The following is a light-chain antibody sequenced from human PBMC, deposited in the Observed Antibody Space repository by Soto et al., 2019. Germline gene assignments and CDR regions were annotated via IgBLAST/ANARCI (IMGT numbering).Light chain of an antibody. J-gene: IGKJ1*01. CDR1: QSVSNN. CDR3: QQYNNWPPWT. CDR2: GAS. V-gene: IGKV3-15*01. Sequence: EIVLTQSPGTLSLSPGERSTLSCRAIQSVSNNYLAWYQQKPGQAPRLLIYGASNRAAGIPARFSGSGSGTEFTLPISSLQSEDFAVYYCQQYNNWPPWTFGPGTKVEIK.